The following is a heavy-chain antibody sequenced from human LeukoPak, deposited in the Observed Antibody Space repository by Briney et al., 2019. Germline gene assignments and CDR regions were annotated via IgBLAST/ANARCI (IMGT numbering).Heavy chain of an antibody. D-gene: IGHD3-9*01. CDR2: IYYSGST. CDR3: ARVGYDILTGYYVRSYYYYGMDV. J-gene: IGHJ6*02. CDR1: GGSISSSSHY. V-gene: IGHV4-61*05. Sequence: SETLSLTCTVFGGSISSSSHYWGWIRQPPGKGLEWIGYIYYSGSTNYNPSLKSRVTISVDTSKNQFSLKLSSVTAADTAVYYCARVGYDILTGYYVRSYYYYGMDVWGQGTTVTVSS.